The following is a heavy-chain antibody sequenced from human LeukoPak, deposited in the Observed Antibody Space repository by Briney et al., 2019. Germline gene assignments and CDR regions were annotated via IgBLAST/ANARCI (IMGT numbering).Heavy chain of an antibody. D-gene: IGHD1-26*01. Sequence: SVKVSCKASGGTFSSYAISWVRQAPGQGLEWMGGIIPIFGTANYAQKFQGRVTITADESTSTAYMELSSLRSEDTAVYYCAKDSLRKTIVGTTTRGVNDYWGQGTLVTVSS. V-gene: IGHV1-69*13. CDR1: GGTFSSYA. CDR2: IIPIFGTA. CDR3: AKDSLRKTIVGTTTRGVNDY. J-gene: IGHJ4*02.